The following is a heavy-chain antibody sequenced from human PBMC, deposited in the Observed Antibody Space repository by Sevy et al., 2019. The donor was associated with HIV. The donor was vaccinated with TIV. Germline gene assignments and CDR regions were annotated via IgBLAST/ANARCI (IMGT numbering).Heavy chain of an antibody. CDR3: TSDRGRLQGYYFDY. CDR2: IRSKAYGGTT. V-gene: IGHV3-49*03. CDR1: GFTFGDYA. D-gene: IGHD4-4*01. J-gene: IGHJ4*02. Sequence: GGSLRLSCTASGFTFGDYAMSWFRHAPGKGLEWVGFIRSKAYGGTTEYAASVKGRFTTSRDDSKSIAYLQMNSLKTEDTAVYYCTSDRGRLQGYYFDYWGQGTLVTVSS.